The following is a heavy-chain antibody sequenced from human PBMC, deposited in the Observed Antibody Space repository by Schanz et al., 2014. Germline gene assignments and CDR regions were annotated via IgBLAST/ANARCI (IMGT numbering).Heavy chain of an antibody. V-gene: IGHV3-23*04. Sequence: EAHLVESGGGLVKPGGSLTLSCAASRFTVTNAWMSWVRQAPGKGLEWVSAISGSGGSTYYADSVKGRFTISRDNAENALYLQMNSLRAEDTAVYFCAKKVPAYNPFDSWGQGTLVTVSS. D-gene: IGHD1-1*01. CDR3: AKKVPAYNPFDS. J-gene: IGHJ4*02. CDR2: ISGSGGST. CDR1: RFTVTNAW.